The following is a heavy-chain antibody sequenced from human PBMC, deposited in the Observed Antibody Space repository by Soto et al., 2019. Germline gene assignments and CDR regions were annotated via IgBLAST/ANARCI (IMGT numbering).Heavy chain of an antibody. CDR1: GGSISSGGYY. CDR2: IYYSGST. D-gene: IGHD3-3*01. Sequence: QVQLQESGPGLVKPSQTLSLTCTVSGGSISSGGYYWSWIRQHPGKGLEWIGYIYYSGSTYYNPSLKSRVTISVDTSKNQFSLKLSSVTAADTAVYYCARVSYDFWSCYYSYYFDYWGQGTLVTVSS. CDR3: ARVSYDFWSCYYSYYFDY. J-gene: IGHJ4*02. V-gene: IGHV4-31*03.